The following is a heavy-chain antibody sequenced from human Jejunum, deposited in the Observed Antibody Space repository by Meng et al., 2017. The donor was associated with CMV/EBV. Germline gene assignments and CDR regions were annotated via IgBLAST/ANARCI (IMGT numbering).Heavy chain of an antibody. J-gene: IGHJ4*02. CDR1: GLRLSDYW. CDR3: VRGYNWASL. CDR2: ISDRSTSI. Sequence: LSCSASGLRLSDYWISWIRQAPGKGLEWVSYISDRSTSIYYADSVKDRFTVSRDNARNSLYLQMNSLRVEDTAVYYCVRGYNWASLWGQGTLVTVSS. D-gene: IGHD1-1*01. V-gene: IGHV3-11*04.